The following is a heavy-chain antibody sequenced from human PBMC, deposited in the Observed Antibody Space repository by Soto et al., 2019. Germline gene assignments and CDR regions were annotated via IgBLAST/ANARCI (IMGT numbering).Heavy chain of an antibody. J-gene: IGHJ4*02. Sequence: SETLSLTCTVSGGSIRSAGHYWSWIRQHSGKGLEWIGNINHSGTTFYNPSLKSRLTISVDTSENQFSLRLTSVTAADTAVYYCAKDRIYSKMYAPVRPSDPFGYWGQGTLVTVSS. V-gene: IGHV4-31*03. CDR3: AKDRIYSKMYAPVRPSDPFGY. D-gene: IGHD4-4*01. CDR1: GGSIRSAGHY. CDR2: INHSGTT.